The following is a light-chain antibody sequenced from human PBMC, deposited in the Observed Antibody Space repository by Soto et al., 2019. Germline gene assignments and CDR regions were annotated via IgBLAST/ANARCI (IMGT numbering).Light chain of an antibody. CDR3: CSYTHGNTF. CDR2: EVN. V-gene: IGLV2-23*02. Sequence: QLVLTQPASVSGSPGQSITISCTGTSSDVGSYNNLVSWYQQHPGKAPKAMIYEVNKRPSGVSNRFSGSKSGNTASLTISGLQAEDEADYYCCSYTHGNTFFGSGTKVTVL. CDR1: SSDVGSYNNL. J-gene: IGLJ1*01.